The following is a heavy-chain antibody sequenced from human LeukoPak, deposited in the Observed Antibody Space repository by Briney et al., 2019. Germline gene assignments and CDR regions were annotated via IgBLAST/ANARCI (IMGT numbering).Heavy chain of an antibody. V-gene: IGHV4-39*07. Sequence: SETLSLTCTVSGGSISSSSYYWGWIRQPPGKGLEWIGSIYYSGSTYYNPPLKSRVNISVDTSKNQFSLKLSSVTAADTAVYYCARDGNYDFWSGYYLHNWFDPWGQGTLVTVSS. CDR2: IYYSGST. J-gene: IGHJ5*02. CDR3: ARDGNYDFWSGYYLHNWFDP. CDR1: GGSISSSSYY. D-gene: IGHD3-3*01.